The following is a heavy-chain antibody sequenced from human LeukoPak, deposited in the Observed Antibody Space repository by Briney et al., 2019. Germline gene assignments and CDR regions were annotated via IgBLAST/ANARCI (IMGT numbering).Heavy chain of an antibody. J-gene: IGHJ4*02. D-gene: IGHD4-23*01. CDR3: AKDWTTVVTPKGYYFDS. V-gene: IGHV3-23*01. Sequence: GGSLRLSCAASGFSFNNYAMSWVRQAPGKGLEWVSAISTIGGSTYYADSVKGRFTVSRDNSKNTLSLQMDSLRVEDTALYYCAKDWTTVVTPKGYYFDSWGQGTLVTVSS. CDR1: GFSFNNYA. CDR2: ISTIGGST.